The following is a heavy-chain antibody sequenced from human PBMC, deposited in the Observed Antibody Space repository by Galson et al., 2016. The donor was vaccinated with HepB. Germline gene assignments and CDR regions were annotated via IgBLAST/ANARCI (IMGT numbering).Heavy chain of an antibody. CDR2: VSGSGDNT. D-gene: IGHD3-22*01. Sequence: SLRLSCAASGFTFSNHGVSWVRQAPGKGLEWVSAVSGSGDNTYYADSVKGRFTISRDNSRNTVYVQINSLRAEDTAIYYCTMISWSTSSGFGFWGQGTRVTVSS. V-gene: IGHV3-23*01. CDR1: GFTFSNHG. J-gene: IGHJ4*02. CDR3: TMISWSTSSGFGF.